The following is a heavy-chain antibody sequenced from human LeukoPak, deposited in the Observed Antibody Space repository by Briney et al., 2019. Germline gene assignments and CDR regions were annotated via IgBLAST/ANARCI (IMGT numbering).Heavy chain of an antibody. CDR1: GFTFSNYE. CDR2: ITSSGDYI. V-gene: IGHV3-21*01. CDR3: ARGIAADEEHY. D-gene: IGHD6-13*01. Sequence: GGSLRLSCAASGFTFSNYEMNWVRQAPGKGLEWVSCITSSGDYIYYADSVKGRFTISRDNAKNSLYLQMNSLRGEDAAVYYCARGIAADEEHYWGQGALVTVSS. J-gene: IGHJ4*02.